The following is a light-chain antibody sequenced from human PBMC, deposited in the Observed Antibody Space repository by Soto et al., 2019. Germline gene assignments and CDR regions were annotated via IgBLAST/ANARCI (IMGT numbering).Light chain of an antibody. CDR2: GNN. V-gene: IGLV1-40*01. CDR1: NANIGGGYD. CDR3: HSYDSRLSGSV. Sequence: QSVLTQPPSVSGAPGQRVTIPGTGTNANIGGGYDVHWYQQLPGTAPKLLIYGNNNRPSGVPDRFSGSKSYASASLAITGLQSEDEADYYCHSYDSRLSGSVFGGGTQLTVL. J-gene: IGLJ2*01.